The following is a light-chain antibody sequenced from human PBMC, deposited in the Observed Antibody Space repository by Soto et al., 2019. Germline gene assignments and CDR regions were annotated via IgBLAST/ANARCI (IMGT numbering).Light chain of an antibody. CDR2: EVS. CDR3: SSYAGSNSWV. Sequence: QSVLTQPPSASGSPGQSVTISCTGTSSDVGGYNYVSWYQQHPGKAPKLMIYEVSKRPSGVPDRFSGSKSGNTASLTVSGLQDEDEADYYCSSYAGSNSWVFGGGTKVTVL. V-gene: IGLV2-8*01. J-gene: IGLJ3*02. CDR1: SSDVGGYNY.